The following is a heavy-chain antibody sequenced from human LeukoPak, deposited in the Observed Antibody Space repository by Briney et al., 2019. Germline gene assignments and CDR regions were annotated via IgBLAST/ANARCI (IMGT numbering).Heavy chain of an antibody. CDR2: ISRSGSAI. J-gene: IGHJ4*02. CDR3: ARRVIVVGLDY. V-gene: IGHV3-48*03. Sequence: GGSLRLSCAASGFTFSSYEMNWVRQAPGKGLEWVSYISRSGSAIYYADSVKGRFTISRDNAKNSLHLQMNSLRAEDTAVYYCARRVIVVGLDYWGQGALVTVSS. CDR1: GFTFSSYE. D-gene: IGHD3-22*01.